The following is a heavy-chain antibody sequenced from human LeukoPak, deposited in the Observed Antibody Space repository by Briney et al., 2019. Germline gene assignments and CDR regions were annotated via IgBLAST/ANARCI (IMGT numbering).Heavy chain of an antibody. CDR3: VRDRITIVRGVLNYVDP. D-gene: IGHD3-10*01. CDR1: GYTFSNHY. Sequence: ASVKVSCKASGYTFSNHYIHWVRHAPGQGLEWMGWINPNSGDTNYAEQVQGRATMTTDTSRSTAYREVNRLRSDDTAVYYCVRDRITIVRGVLNYVDPWGQGTLVTVSS. CDR2: INPNSGDT. J-gene: IGHJ5*02. V-gene: IGHV1-2*02.